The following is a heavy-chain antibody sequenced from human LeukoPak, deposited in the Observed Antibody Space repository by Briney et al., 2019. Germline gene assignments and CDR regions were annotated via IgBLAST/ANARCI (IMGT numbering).Heavy chain of an antibody. J-gene: IGHJ4*02. V-gene: IGHV1-69*05. CDR2: IIPVFGTA. CDR1: GGTFSSYA. D-gene: IGHD5-24*01. CDR3: AREGVEMATKYYFDY. Sequence: SVKVSCKASGGTFSSYAISWVRQAPGQGLEWMGGIIPVFGTANYAQKFQGRVTITTDESTSTAYMELSSLRSEDTAVYYCAREGVEMATKYYFDYWGQGTLVTVSS.